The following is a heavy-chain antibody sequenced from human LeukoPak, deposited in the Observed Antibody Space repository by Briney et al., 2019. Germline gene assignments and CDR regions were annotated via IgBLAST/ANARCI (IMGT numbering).Heavy chain of an antibody. CDR2: IRYDGSNK. CDR1: GFTFSSYG. CDR3: ARSGGYCSGGSCYGYFDY. V-gene: IGHV3-30*02. J-gene: IGHJ4*02. D-gene: IGHD2-15*01. Sequence: GGSLRLSCAASGFTFSSYGMHWVRQAPGKGLEWVAFIRYDGSNKYYADSVKGRFTISRDNSKNTLYLQMNSLRAEDTAVYYCARSGGYCSGGSCYGYFDYWGQGTLVTVSS.